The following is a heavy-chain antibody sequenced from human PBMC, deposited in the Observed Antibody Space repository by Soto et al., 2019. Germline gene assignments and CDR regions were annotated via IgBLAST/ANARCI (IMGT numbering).Heavy chain of an antibody. CDR1: GFTFSTYA. J-gene: IGHJ5*02. V-gene: IGHV3-23*01. CDR2: ISGTGGST. Sequence: PGGSLRLSCAFSGFTFSTYAMILVRQAPGKGLEWVSVISGTGGSTHYADSVKGRFTISRDNSKNTLYLQMNSLRAEDTAVYYCAKAPNWNDVGRFDPWGQGTLVTVSS. D-gene: IGHD1-1*01. CDR3: AKAPNWNDVGRFDP.